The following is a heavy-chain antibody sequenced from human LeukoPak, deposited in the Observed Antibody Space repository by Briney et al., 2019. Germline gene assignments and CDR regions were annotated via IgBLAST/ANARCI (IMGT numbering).Heavy chain of an antibody. CDR3: ARLGYSYGFDY. CDR1: GGSISSGTYY. D-gene: IGHD5-18*01. V-gene: IGHV4-39*01. CDR2: ISFSGNT. J-gene: IGHJ4*02. Sequence: PSETLSLTCTVSGGSISSGTYYWGSIRQPPGKSLEWIGSISFSGNTYYSSSLRSRLTISVDASKSQFSLKLSSVTATDTAVYYCARLGYSYGFDYWGQGTLVTVSS.